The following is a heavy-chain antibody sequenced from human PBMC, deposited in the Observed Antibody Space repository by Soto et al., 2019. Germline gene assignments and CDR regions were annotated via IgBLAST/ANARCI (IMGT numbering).Heavy chain of an antibody. CDR3: ARPTYYYGSGLNWFDP. V-gene: IGHV1-18*01. Sequence: ASLKVSCKASVYTFTCYGISWVRQAPGQGLEWMGCVSAYKGNTNYAQKLQGRVTMTTDTSTSTAYMELRSLRSDETAVYYCARPTYYYGSGLNWFDPWRQGTLVTVSS. J-gene: IGHJ5*02. CDR1: VYTFTCYG. D-gene: IGHD3-10*01. CDR2: VSAYKGNT.